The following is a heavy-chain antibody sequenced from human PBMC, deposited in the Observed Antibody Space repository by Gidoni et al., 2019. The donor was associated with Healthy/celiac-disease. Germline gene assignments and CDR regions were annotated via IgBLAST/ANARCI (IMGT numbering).Heavy chain of an antibody. CDR3: ARMGRGGMDV. Sequence: YNPSLKSRVTISVDTSKNQFSLKLSSVTAADTAVYYCARMGRGGMDVWGQGTTVTVSS. V-gene: IGHV4-31*02. J-gene: IGHJ6*02. D-gene: IGHD3-10*01.